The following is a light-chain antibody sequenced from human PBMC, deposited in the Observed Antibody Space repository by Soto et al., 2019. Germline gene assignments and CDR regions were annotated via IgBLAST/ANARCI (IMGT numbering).Light chain of an antibody. V-gene: IGLV2-14*01. CDR2: EVS. CDR3: SSYTSSSTLV. CDR1: RSDIGGYNY. J-gene: IGLJ2*01. Sequence: QSVLTQPPSASGSPGQSVTISCTGTRSDIGGYNYVSWYQQHPGKAPKLMIYEVSNRPSGVSNRFSGSKSGNTASLTISGLQAEDEADYYCSSYTSSSTLVFGGGTKLTVL.